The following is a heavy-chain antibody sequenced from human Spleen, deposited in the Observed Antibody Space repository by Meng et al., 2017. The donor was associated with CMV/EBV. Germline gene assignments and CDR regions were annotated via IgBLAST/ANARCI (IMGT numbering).Heavy chain of an antibody. D-gene: IGHD1-26*01. CDR2: VNDNGGNT. V-gene: IGHV3-23*01. CDR3: AKDSPRVAAWEYFDY. J-gene: IGHJ4*02. Sequence: SGFTFSYFVMSWVRQAPVKWLEWVSSVNDNGGNTYYADSVTGRFTISRDNSKKMLYLQMNSLRAEDTAVYYCAKDSPRVAAWEYFDYWGQGALVTVSS. CDR1: GFTFSYFV.